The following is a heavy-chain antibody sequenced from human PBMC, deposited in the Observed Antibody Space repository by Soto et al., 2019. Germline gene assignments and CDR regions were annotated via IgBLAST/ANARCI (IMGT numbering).Heavy chain of an antibody. Sequence: QVQLVQSGAEVKKPGSSVKVSCKASGGTFSSYTISWVRQAPGQGLEWTGRIIPILGIANYAQKFQGRVTITADKSTSTAYMELSSLRSEDTAVYYCAREWELLLWYWGQGTLVTVSS. D-gene: IGHD1-26*01. CDR2: IIPILGIA. J-gene: IGHJ4*02. CDR1: GGTFSSYT. CDR3: AREWELLLWY. V-gene: IGHV1-69*08.